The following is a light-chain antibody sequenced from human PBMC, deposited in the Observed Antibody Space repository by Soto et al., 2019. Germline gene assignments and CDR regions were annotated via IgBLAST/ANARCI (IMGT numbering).Light chain of an antibody. CDR1: QTIDTN. CDR3: QQRSNWPLT. Sequence: EIVMTQSPGTLSVSAGERATLTCRASQTIDTNLAWYQQKPGQAPRLLIFAASTRATGIPARFSGSGSGTEFTLTISSLQSEDFAVYYCQQRSNWPLTFGGGTKVDIK. V-gene: IGKV3-15*01. J-gene: IGKJ4*01. CDR2: AAS.